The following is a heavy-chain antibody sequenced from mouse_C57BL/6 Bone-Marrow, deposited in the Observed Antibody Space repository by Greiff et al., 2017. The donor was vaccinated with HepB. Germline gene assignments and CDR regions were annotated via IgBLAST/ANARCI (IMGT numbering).Heavy chain of an antibody. V-gene: IGHV8-12*01. CDR3: ARGPLPFLYAMDY. Sequence: VKLMESGPGILQSSQTLSLTCSFSGFSLSTSGMGVSWIRQPSGKGLEWLAHIYWDDDKRYNPSLKSRLTISKDTSRNQVFLKITSVDTADTATYYCARGPLPFLYAMDYWGQGTSVTVSS. J-gene: IGHJ4*01. CDR1: GFSLSTSGMG. CDR2: IYWDDDK.